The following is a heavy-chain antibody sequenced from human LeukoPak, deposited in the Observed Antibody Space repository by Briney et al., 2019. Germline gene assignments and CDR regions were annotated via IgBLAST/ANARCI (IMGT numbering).Heavy chain of an antibody. D-gene: IGHD3-10*01. J-gene: IGHJ3*02. CDR3: ARDLHYAFDI. Sequence: PGGSLRRSCAASGFTFSGYAMNWVRQAPGKGLEWVSHIYSSDTTYADSVKGRFTISRDNAKNSLYLQMNSLRDEGTAVYYCARDLHYAFDIWGQGTMVTASS. CDR1: GFTFSGYA. V-gene: IGHV3-48*02. CDR2: IYSSDTT.